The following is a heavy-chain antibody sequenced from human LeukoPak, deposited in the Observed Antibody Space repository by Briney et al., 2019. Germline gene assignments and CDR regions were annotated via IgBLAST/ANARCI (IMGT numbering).Heavy chain of an antibody. Sequence: PGRSLRLSCVASGFTFSSYGMHWVRQAPGKGLEWVAVISYDGSNKYYADSVKGRFTISRDNSKNTLYLQMNSLRAEDTAVYYCAKGVIGVVPAALYYYGMDVWGQGTTVTVSS. CDR2: ISYDGSNK. J-gene: IGHJ6*02. D-gene: IGHD2-2*01. V-gene: IGHV3-30*18. CDR3: AKGVIGVVPAALYYYGMDV. CDR1: GFTFSSYG.